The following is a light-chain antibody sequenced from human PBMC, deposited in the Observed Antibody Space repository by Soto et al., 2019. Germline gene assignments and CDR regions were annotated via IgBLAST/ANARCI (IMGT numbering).Light chain of an antibody. V-gene: IGKV3-15*01. CDR1: QSVNSN. J-gene: IGKJ1*01. CDR3: QQYNDWPPWT. Sequence: EIVMTQSPATLSVSPGEGATLSCRASQSVNSNLAWYQQKPGQAPRLLIYGASTRATGIPVRFSGSGSGTEFTLTISSLLSEDSALYYCQQYNDWPPWTFGQGTKVDIK. CDR2: GAS.